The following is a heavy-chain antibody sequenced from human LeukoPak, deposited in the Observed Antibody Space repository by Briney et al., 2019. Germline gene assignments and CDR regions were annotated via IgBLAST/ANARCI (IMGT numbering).Heavy chain of an antibody. D-gene: IGHD5-24*01. V-gene: IGHV3-21*04. CDR3: ARDSRDGFINWFDP. CDR1: GFTFSSYS. Sequence: PGGSLRLSCAASGFTFSSYSMNWVRQAPGKGLEWVSSISSSSSYIYYADSVKGRFTISRDNAKNSLYLQMNSLRVEDTAVYYCARDSRDGFINWFDPRGQGTLVTVSS. J-gene: IGHJ5*02. CDR2: ISSSSSYI.